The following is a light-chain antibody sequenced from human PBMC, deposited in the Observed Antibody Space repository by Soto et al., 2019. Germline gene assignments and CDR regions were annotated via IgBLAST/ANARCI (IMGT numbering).Light chain of an antibody. CDR3: QHYNSYPLT. CDR1: QSISGW. J-gene: IGKJ4*01. Sequence: DIQMTQSPSTLSASVGVRVTITCRASQSISGWLAWYQQKPGKAPDLLIYKASNLESGVPLRISGSGYVTEFTLTISSMQTNDFATYCCQHYNSYPLTFGGGTKVEIK. V-gene: IGKV1-5*03. CDR2: KAS.